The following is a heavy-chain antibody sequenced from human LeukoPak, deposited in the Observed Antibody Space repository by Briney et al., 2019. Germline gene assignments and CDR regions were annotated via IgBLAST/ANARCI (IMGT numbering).Heavy chain of an antibody. CDR3: ARGPIDMATDRPAEYFHH. J-gene: IGHJ1*01. Sequence: SVTVSCKASGGTFNSYAISWVRQVPGQGLEWRGRIIPIFGAVDYAQKFQGRVTITADNSTSTAYMELISLKSEDTAVYYCARGPIDMATDRPAEYFHHWGQGTLVTVSS. V-gene: IGHV1-69*06. D-gene: IGHD5-24*01. CDR2: IIPIFGAV. CDR1: GGTFNSYA.